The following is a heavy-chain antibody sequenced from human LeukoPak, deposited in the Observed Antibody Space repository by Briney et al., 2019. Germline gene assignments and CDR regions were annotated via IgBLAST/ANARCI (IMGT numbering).Heavy chain of an antibody. V-gene: IGHV4-61*08. CDR1: GGSISSGGYY. CDR2: IYYSGST. CDR3: ARHWHGDYFDY. D-gene: IGHD4-17*01. J-gene: IGHJ4*02. Sequence: PSETLSLTCTVSGGSISSGGYYWSWIRQPPGKGLEWIGYIYYSGSTNYNPSLKSRVTISVDTSKNQFSLKLSSVTAADTAVYYYARHWHGDYFDYWGQGTLVTVSS.